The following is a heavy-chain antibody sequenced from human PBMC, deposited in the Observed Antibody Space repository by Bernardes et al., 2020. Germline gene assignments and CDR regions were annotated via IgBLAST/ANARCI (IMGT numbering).Heavy chain of an antibody. CDR3: ARGPYGDYVRGYYYGMDV. V-gene: IGHV4-34*01. CDR2: INHSGST. CDR1: GGSFSGYY. J-gene: IGHJ6*02. Sequence: SETLSLTCAVYGGSFSGYYWSWIRQPPGKGLEWIGEINHSGSTNYNPSLKSRVTISVDTSKNQFSLKLSSVTAADTAVYYCARGPYGDYVRGYYYGMDVWGQGTTVTVSS. D-gene: IGHD4-17*01.